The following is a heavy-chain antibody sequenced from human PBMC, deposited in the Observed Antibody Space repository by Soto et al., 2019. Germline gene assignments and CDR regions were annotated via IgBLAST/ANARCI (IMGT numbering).Heavy chain of an antibody. CDR1: GFTFSSYA. CDR3: AKKTLPTPIPYFDY. V-gene: IGHV3-23*01. Sequence: GGSLRLSCAASGFTFSSYAMTWVRQAPGKGLEWVASSSGGGTYYADSVKGRFTISRDSSKNSQFLQMDSLRADDTAVYYCAKKTLPTPIPYFDYWGQGALVTVSS. CDR2: SSGGGT. J-gene: IGHJ4*02. D-gene: IGHD2-15*01.